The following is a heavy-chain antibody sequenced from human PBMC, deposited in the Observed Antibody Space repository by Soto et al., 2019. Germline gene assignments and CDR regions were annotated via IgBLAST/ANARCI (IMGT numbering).Heavy chain of an antibody. CDR3: AKSRGLGTYYNPFDAFDL. Sequence: EVQLLESGGGLVQPGGSLRLSCAASGFTFNNYAMSWVRQAPGKGLEWVSGVSGSGGGTYNADSVKGRFTISRDNSRNTLSLQMDSLRAEDTAVYYCAKSRGLGTYYNPFDAFDLWGQGTMVTVSS. V-gene: IGHV3-23*01. CDR2: VSGSGGGT. J-gene: IGHJ3*01. D-gene: IGHD3-10*01. CDR1: GFTFNNYA.